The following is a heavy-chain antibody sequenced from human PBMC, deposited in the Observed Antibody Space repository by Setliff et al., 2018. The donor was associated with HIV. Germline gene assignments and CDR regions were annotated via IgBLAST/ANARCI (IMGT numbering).Heavy chain of an antibody. V-gene: IGHV1-69*05. J-gene: IGHJ4*02. Sequence: SVKVSCKASGGTFSSHAISWVRQAPGQGLEWMGGIIPIFGNANYAQKFQGRVTMTRDTSTSTVYMEVNSLRSEDTAVYYCAREAHGGNPWGDYWGQGTLVTVSS. D-gene: IGHD2-15*01. CDR2: IIPIFGNA. CDR3: AREAHGGNPWGDY. CDR1: GGTFSSHA.